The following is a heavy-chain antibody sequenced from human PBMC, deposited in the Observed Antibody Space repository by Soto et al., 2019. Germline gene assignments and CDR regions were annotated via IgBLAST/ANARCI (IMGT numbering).Heavy chain of an antibody. CDR1: GGSISSDGNY. CDR3: ARARMVRGIIYYYGMDV. CDR2: LYYSGST. J-gene: IGHJ6*02. V-gene: IGHV4-31*03. Sequence: QVQLQESGPGLVKSSQTLSLTCTVSGGSISSDGNYWSWIRQHPGKGLEWIGYLYYSGSTYYNPSLKSRVTISVDTSKNQFSLKLNSVTAADTAVYDCARARMVRGIIYYYGMDVWGQGTTVTVSS. D-gene: IGHD3-10*01.